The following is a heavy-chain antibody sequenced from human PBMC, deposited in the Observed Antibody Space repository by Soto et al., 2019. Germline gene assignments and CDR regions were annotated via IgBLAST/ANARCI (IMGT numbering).Heavy chain of an antibody. CDR2: IFPGDSET. CDR3: ARQGPGSY. V-gene: IGHV5-51*01. J-gene: IGHJ4*02. D-gene: IGHD2-15*01. CDR1: GYSFSTYR. Sequence: GESLKISCKGSGYSFSTYRIGWVRQIPGKGLEWMGLIFPGDSETTYSPSFQDHVSISADTSISTAYLQWDSLKTSDSAIYYCARQGPGSYWGQGTQVTVSS.